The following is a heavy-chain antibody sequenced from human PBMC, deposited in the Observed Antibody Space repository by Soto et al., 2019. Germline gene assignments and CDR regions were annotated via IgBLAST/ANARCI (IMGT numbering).Heavy chain of an antibody. Sequence: QVQLVQSGAEVRKPWSSVKVSCKASGGTFSRHAISWVRQAPGQGLEWMGGIIPIFGTANHAQKFQGRVTLMADKPTSTVYMDLSSLNSEDTAMYYCARGWGYDSTDYYYAYWGQGPLVIVSS. V-gene: IGHV1-69*06. J-gene: IGHJ4*02. CDR1: GGTFSRHA. CDR2: IIPIFGTA. D-gene: IGHD3-22*01. CDR3: ARGWGYDSTDYYYAY.